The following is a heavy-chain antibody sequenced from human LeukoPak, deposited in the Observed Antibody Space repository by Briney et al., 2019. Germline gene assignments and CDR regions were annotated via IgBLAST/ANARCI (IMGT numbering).Heavy chain of an antibody. CDR1: GGSFSGYY. Sequence: SETLSLTCAVYGGSFSGYYWSWIRQPPGKGLEWIGEINHSGSTNYNPSLKSRVTISVDTSKNQFSLKLSSVTAADTAVYYCARGRKGYSHGPGRYFDYWGQGTLVTVSS. CDR3: ARGRKGYSHGPGRYFDY. CDR2: INHSGST. D-gene: IGHD5-18*01. J-gene: IGHJ4*02. V-gene: IGHV4-34*01.